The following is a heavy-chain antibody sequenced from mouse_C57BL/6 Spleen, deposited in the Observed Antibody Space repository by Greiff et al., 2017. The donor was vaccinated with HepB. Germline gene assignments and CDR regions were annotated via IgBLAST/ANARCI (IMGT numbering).Heavy chain of an antibody. Sequence: VQLKESGAELVKPGASVKISCKASGYAFSSYWMNWVKQRPGKGLEWIGQIYPGDGDTNYNGKFKGKATLTADKSSSTAYMQLSSLTSEDSAVYFCARSGITTVVGDYWGQGTTLTVSS. J-gene: IGHJ2*01. CDR2: IYPGDGDT. V-gene: IGHV1-80*01. CDR3: ARSGITTVVGDY. CDR1: GYAFSSYW. D-gene: IGHD1-1*01.